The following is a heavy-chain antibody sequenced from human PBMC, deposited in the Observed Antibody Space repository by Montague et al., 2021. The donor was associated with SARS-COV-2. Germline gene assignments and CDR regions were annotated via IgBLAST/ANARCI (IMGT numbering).Heavy chain of an antibody. Sequence: CAISGDSVSSNSAAWNWIRQSPSRGLEWLGRTYYRSKWFHDYAISVESRIIINPDTSKNQFSLQLNSVTPEDTAVYYCANFAVSGTTADYWGQGILVTVSS. D-gene: IGHD6-19*01. CDR3: ANFAVSGTTADY. CDR1: GDSVSSNSAA. J-gene: IGHJ4*02. CDR2: TYYRSKWFH. V-gene: IGHV6-1*01.